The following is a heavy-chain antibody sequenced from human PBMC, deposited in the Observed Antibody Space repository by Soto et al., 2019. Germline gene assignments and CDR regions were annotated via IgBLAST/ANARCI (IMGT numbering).Heavy chain of an antibody. CDR3: GRIPQRSGGEGFGH. CDR2: IFSNDEK. J-gene: IGHJ4*02. D-gene: IGHD6-19*01. Sequence: QVTLKESGPVLLKPTETLTLTCTVSGFSLSIAGMGVSWVRQPPGKALEWLAHIFSNDEKSYNTSLKSRLTITKEASRGQVVLTITNMDPLDTATYYWGRIPQRSGGEGFGHWGQGTLVTVSS. CDR1: GFSLSIAGMG. V-gene: IGHV2-26*01.